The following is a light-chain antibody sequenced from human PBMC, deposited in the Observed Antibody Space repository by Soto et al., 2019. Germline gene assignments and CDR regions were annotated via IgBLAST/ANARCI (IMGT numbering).Light chain of an antibody. CDR2: GAS. CDR1: QSVSSN. CDR3: QQYNNWPPT. J-gene: IGKJ1*01. V-gene: IGKV3-15*01. Sequence: EIVLTQSPGTLSLSPGERATLSCRASQSVSSNLAWYQQKHGQAPRLLIHGASTRATGVPAWFSGSGSGTDYTLTISSLQFEDFAVYYCQQYNNWPPTFGQGTKVDIK.